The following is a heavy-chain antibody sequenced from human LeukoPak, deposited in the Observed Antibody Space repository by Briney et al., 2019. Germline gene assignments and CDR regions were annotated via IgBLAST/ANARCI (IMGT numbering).Heavy chain of an antibody. Sequence: SETLSLTCAVYGGSFSGYYWSWLRQPPGKGLEWIGEINHSGSTNYNPSLKSRVTISVDTSKNQFSLKLSSVTAADTAVYYCARGTQPPSEDIVVVPAPIAYYYYGMDVWGQGTTVTVSS. D-gene: IGHD2-2*01. V-gene: IGHV4-34*01. CDR3: ARGTQPPSEDIVVVPAPIAYYYYGMDV. CDR1: GGSFSGYY. CDR2: INHSGST. J-gene: IGHJ6*02.